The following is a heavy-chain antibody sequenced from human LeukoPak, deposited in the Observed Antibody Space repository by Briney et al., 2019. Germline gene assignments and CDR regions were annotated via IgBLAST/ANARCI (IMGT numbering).Heavy chain of an antibody. V-gene: IGHV3-23*01. D-gene: IGHD2-15*01. Sequence: GGSLRLSCAVSGFTFSCYAMNWVRQAPGKGLEWVSVISGSGDTTYYGDSVKGRFTISRDNSKNTLYLQMNSLRVEDTAVYYCARAPGGRISAFNYWGQGTPVTVSS. CDR2: ISGSGDTT. CDR1: GFTFSCYA. CDR3: ARAPGGRISAFNY. J-gene: IGHJ4*02.